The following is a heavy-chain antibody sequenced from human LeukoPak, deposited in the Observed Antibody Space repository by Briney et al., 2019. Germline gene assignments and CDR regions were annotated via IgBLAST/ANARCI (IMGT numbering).Heavy chain of an antibody. V-gene: IGHV1-3*01. Sequence: ASVKVSCKASGYTFTNYAMHWVRQAPGQRLEWMGWINAGNGYTKYSQKFQGRVTITRDTSATTAYMELSSLRSEDTAVYYCATFSWLLFAFDIWGQGTMVTVSS. CDR2: INAGNGYT. J-gene: IGHJ3*02. CDR1: GYTFTNYA. D-gene: IGHD3-3*01. CDR3: ATFSWLLFAFDI.